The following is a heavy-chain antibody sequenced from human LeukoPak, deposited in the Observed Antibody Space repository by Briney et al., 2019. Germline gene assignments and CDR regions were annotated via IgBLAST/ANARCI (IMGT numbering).Heavy chain of an antibody. D-gene: IGHD2-15*01. CDR2: IIPIFGTA. Sequence: SVKVSCKASGYTFTSYDISWVRQAPGQGLEWMGRIIPIFGTANYAQKFQGRVTITTDESTSTAYMELSSLRSEDTAVYYCARDGCSGGSCYSGTYYFDYWGQGTLVTVSS. CDR3: ARDGCSGGSCYSGTYYFDY. CDR1: GYTFTSYD. V-gene: IGHV1-69*05. J-gene: IGHJ4*02.